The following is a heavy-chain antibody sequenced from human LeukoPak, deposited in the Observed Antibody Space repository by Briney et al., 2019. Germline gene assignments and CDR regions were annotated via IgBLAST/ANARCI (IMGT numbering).Heavy chain of an antibody. D-gene: IGHD4-17*01. Sequence: SETLSLTCTVSGGSISSSSYYWGWIRQPPGKGLEWIGSIYYSGSTYYNPSLKSRVTISVDTSKNQFSLKLSSVTAADTAVYYCAREFGDNGYYYMDVWGKGTTVTVSS. J-gene: IGHJ6*03. CDR1: GGSISSSSYY. CDR3: AREFGDNGYYYMDV. V-gene: IGHV4-39*07. CDR2: IYYSGST.